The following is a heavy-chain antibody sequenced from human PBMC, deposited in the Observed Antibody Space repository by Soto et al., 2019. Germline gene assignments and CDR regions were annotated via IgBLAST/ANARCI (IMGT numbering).Heavy chain of an antibody. CDR1: GFSFVNYA. CDR2: LSGSGTST. J-gene: IGHJ4*02. V-gene: IGHV3-23*01. D-gene: IGHD3-10*01. CDR3: AREVYYYGSGSYFNPFDY. Sequence: GGSLRLSCAASGFSFVNYAMNWVRQAPGKGLEWVSGLSGSGTSTYYADSVKGRFTISRDNAKNLLYLQMNSLRVEDTAVYYCAREVYYYGSGSYFNPFDYWGQGILVTVSS.